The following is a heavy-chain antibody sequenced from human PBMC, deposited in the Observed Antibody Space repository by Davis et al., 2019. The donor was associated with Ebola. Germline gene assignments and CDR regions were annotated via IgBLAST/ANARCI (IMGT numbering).Heavy chain of an antibody. CDR1: GFTFDDYA. D-gene: IGHD4-17*01. Sequence: GGSLRLSCAASGFTFDDYAMHWVRQPPGKGLEWVAAISWSGASIGYVDSVKGRFTISRDNTKNSLYLQMNSLRDEDTALYYCSRGGAVKFDYWGQGTLVTVSS. CDR2: ISWSGASI. J-gene: IGHJ4*02. CDR3: SRGGAVKFDY. V-gene: IGHV3-9*01.